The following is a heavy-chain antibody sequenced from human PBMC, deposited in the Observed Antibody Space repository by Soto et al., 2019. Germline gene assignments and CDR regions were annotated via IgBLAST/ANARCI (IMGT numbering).Heavy chain of an antibody. CDR3: ERAPADYAGRN. J-gene: IGHJ4*02. CDR1: GFTFTNYG. V-gene: IGHV3-33*01. CDR2: IWSDITNK. D-gene: IGHD3-16*01. Sequence: QVQLVESGGGLVQPGRSLRLSCAASGFTFTNYGMHWVRQAPGKGLEWEAVIWSDITNKYYAESVKGRLTISRDNSKNTLDLQMNGLRAEDTGIYYCERAPADYAGRNWGQGTLVTVSS.